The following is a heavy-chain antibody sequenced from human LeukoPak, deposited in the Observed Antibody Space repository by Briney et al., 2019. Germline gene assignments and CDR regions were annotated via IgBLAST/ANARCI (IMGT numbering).Heavy chain of an antibody. Sequence: ASVKVSCKASGYTFTSYAMHWVRQAPGQRLEWMGWINAGNGNTKYSQKFQGRVTITRDTSASTAYMELSSLRSEGTAVYNCAAPKPAAGTDYYYYGMDVWGQGTTVTVSS. CDR2: INAGNGNT. CDR1: GYTFTSYA. D-gene: IGHD6-13*01. CDR3: AAPKPAAGTDYYYYGMDV. J-gene: IGHJ6*02. V-gene: IGHV1-3*01.